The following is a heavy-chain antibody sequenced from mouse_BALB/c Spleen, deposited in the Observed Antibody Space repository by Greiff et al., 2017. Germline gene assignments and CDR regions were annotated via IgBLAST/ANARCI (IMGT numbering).Heavy chain of an antibody. CDR3: ARLGLRQEPWFAY. CDR2: ISSGSSTI. Sequence: EVKLMESGGGLVQPGGSRKLSCAASGFTFSSFGMHWVRQAPEKGLEWVAYISSGSSTIYYADTVKGRFTISRDNPKNTLFLQMTSLRSEDTAMYYCARLGLRQEPWFAYWGQGTLVTVSA. V-gene: IGHV5-17*02. D-gene: IGHD2-4*01. J-gene: IGHJ3*01. CDR1: GFTFSSFG.